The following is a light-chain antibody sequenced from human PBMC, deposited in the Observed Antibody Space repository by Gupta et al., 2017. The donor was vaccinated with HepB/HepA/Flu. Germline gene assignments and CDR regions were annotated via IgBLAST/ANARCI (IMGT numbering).Light chain of an antibody. Sequence: QSLLPQPPSASGTPGQSVTISCSGRTSDIGSNTVNWYQHLPGTAPKLLIYKNDQRPSGVPDRFSGSKSGTSASLAISGLRSEDEADYFCASWDDSLNGVVFGGGTKLTVL. V-gene: IGLV1-44*01. CDR3: ASWDDSLNGVV. CDR2: KND. J-gene: IGLJ2*01. CDR1: TSDIGSNT.